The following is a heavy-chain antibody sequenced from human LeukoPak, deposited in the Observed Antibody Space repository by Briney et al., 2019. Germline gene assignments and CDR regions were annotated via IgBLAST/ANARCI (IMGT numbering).Heavy chain of an antibody. CDR1: GGSFSGYY. Sequence: SETLSLTCAVYGGSFSGYYWSWIRQPPGKGLEWIGEINHSGSTNYNPSLKSRVTISVDTSKNQFSLKLSSVTAADTAVYYCARESMVRGVIEYWGQGTLVTVSS. CDR2: INHSGST. J-gene: IGHJ4*02. D-gene: IGHD3-10*01. V-gene: IGHV4-34*01. CDR3: ARESMVRGVIEY.